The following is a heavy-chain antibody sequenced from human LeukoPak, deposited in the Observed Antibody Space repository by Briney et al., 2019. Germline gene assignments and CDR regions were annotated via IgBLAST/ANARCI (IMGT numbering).Heavy chain of an antibody. J-gene: IGHJ4*02. Sequence: GGSLRLSCAASGFTFNTYWMHWVRQAPGKGLVWVSRINSDGSDTKYADSVKGRFTISRDNAKNTLYLQMNSLRAEDTAIYYCTTPLQEGATGDYWGQGTLVTVSS. CDR3: TTPLQEGATGDY. CDR1: GFTFNTYW. CDR2: INSDGSDT. V-gene: IGHV3-74*01. D-gene: IGHD1-26*01.